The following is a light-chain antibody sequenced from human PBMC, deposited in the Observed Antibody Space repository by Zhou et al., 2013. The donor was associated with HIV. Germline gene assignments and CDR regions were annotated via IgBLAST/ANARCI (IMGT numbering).Light chain of an antibody. CDR2: GAF. Sequence: NMMTQSPATLSVSPGERATLSCRASQSVSSNLAWYQQKPGQAPRLLIYGAFSRATGIPDRFSGSGSGTDFTLTISRLEPEDFAVYYCQQYGTSPLFGGGTKVEIK. CDR1: QSVSSN. CDR3: QQYGTSPL. V-gene: IGKV3-20*01. J-gene: IGKJ4*01.